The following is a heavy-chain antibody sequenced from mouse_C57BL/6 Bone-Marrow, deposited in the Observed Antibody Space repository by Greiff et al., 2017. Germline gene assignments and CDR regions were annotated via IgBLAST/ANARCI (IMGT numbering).Heavy chain of an antibody. D-gene: IGHD2-12*01. CDR2: IHPNSGST. CDR1: GYTFTSYW. V-gene: IGHV1-64*01. J-gene: IGHJ2*01. Sequence: QVQLKQPGAELVKPGASVKLSCKASGYTFTSYWMHWVKQRPGQGLEWIGMIHPNSGSTNYNEKFKSKATLTVDKSSSTAYMQLSSLTSEDSAVYYCARRLYHFDYWGQGTTLTVSS. CDR3: ARRLYHFDY.